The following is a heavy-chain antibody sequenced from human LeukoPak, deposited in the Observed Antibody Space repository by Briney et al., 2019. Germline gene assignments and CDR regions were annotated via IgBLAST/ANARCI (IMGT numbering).Heavy chain of an antibody. CDR2: ISAYNGNT. Sequence: GASVKVSCKASGYTFTSYGISWVRQAPGQGLEWMGWISAYNGNTNYAQKLRGRVTMTTDTSTSTAYMELRSLRSDDTAVYYCARDLWFGEYEDFDYWGQGTLVTVSS. J-gene: IGHJ4*02. CDR1: GYTFTSYG. CDR3: ARDLWFGEYEDFDY. V-gene: IGHV1-18*01. D-gene: IGHD3-10*01.